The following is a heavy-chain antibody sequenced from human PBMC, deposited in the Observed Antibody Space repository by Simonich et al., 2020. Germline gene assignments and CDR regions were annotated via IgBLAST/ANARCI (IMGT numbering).Heavy chain of an antibody. V-gene: IGHV3-21*01. CDR3: ARWIAVAGTGAYGMDV. CDR2: ISSSSSYI. D-gene: IGHD6-19*01. J-gene: IGHJ6*02. CDR1: GFTFSSYS. Sequence: EVQLVESGGGLVKPGGSLRLSCAASGFTFSSYSMNWVRQAPGEGLEWVSSISSSSSYIYYADSVKGRCTIPRDNAKNALYRQRNSLRAEDTAVYYCARWIAVAGTGAYGMDVWGQGTTVTVSS.